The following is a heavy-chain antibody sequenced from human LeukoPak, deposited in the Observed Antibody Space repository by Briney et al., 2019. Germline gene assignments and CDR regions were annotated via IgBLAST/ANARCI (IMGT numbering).Heavy chain of an antibody. J-gene: IGHJ6*02. D-gene: IGHD3/OR15-3a*01. CDR1: GFTFSSYG. CDR3: ARGGVGLVIIPGWEYDYYGLDV. Sequence: PGRSLRLSCAASGFTFSSYGMHWVRQAPGKGLEWVAVISYDGSNKYYADSVKGRFTISRDNSKNTLYLQMNSLRAEDTAVYYCARGGVGLVIIPGWEYDYYGLDVWGQGTMVTVSS. CDR2: ISYDGSNK. V-gene: IGHV3-30*03.